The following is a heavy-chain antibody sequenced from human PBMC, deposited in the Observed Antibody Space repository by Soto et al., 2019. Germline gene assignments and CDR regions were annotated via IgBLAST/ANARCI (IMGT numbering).Heavy chain of an antibody. CDR2: IKWKTDGGTT. Sequence: EVQLVESGGGLVKPGGSLRLSCAASGFTFRNAWMSWVRQAPGKGLEWVGRIKWKTDGGTTDYAAPVKGRFTISRDDSKNTLYLQMNSLKTEDTAVYYCTTDRSVVVVTAIPDYWGQGTLVTVSS. J-gene: IGHJ4*02. CDR3: TTDRSVVVVTAIPDY. CDR1: GFTFRNAW. D-gene: IGHD2-21*02. V-gene: IGHV3-15*01.